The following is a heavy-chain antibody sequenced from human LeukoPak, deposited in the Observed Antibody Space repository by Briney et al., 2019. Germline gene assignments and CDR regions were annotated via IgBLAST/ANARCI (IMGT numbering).Heavy chain of an antibody. D-gene: IGHD3-22*01. J-gene: IGHJ4*02. CDR1: VFTFNLFG. CDR3: RAATRYLDYYYDY. V-gene: IGHV3-30*03. CDR2: TSSDGSNK. Sequence: GGALRLSCVASVFTFNLFGMHGVRQAPGKGLEGVAVTSSDGSNKYVADSVKGRFTISRANSEDTLYLQMSSLTNEDTAVYYCRAATRYLDYYYDYWGQGTLVTVSS.